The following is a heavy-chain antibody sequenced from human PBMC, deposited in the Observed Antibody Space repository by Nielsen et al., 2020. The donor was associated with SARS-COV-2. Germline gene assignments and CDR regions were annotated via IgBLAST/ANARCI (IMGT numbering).Heavy chain of an antibody. CDR3: ARHLRDFGSGTLNIAFDY. CDR2: IYYSGST. Sequence: SETLSLTCTVSGGSISSYYWSWIRQPPGKGLEWIGYIYYSGSTNYNPSLKSRVTISVDTSKKQFSLKLISMTAADTAVYYCARHLRDFGSGTLNIAFDYWGQGTLVTVSS. V-gene: IGHV4-59*08. D-gene: IGHD3-10*01. J-gene: IGHJ4*02. CDR1: GGSISSYY.